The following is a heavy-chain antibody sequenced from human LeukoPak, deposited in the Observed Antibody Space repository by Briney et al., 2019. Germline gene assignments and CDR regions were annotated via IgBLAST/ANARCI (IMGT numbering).Heavy chain of an antibody. J-gene: IGHJ3*02. Sequence: GEPLKISCKGSGYSFTSYWIGWVRQMPGRGLGWMGIIYPGDSDTRYSPSFLGQVTSSADKSISTAYLQWSSLKASDTAMYYCARTLGDPRDAFDIGGQGTMVTVSS. CDR3: ARTLGDPRDAFDI. V-gene: IGHV5-51*01. CDR2: IYPGDSDT. D-gene: IGHD3-16*01. CDR1: GYSFTSYW.